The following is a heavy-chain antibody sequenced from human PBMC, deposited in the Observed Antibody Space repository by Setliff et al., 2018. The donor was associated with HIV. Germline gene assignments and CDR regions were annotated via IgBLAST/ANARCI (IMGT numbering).Heavy chain of an antibody. CDR2: IFSTGST. CDR1: GGSVSSGTYY. CDR3: ARGSAVTGTLEY. J-gene: IGHJ4*02. D-gene: IGHD6-19*01. Sequence: SETLSLTCSVSGGSVSSGTYYWSWIRQPAGKGLEWIGHIFSTGSTNYNPSLKSRVIMSADTSKNQFSLRLTSLTAADTAMYYCARGSAVTGTLEYWGQGTLVTVSS. V-gene: IGHV4-61*09.